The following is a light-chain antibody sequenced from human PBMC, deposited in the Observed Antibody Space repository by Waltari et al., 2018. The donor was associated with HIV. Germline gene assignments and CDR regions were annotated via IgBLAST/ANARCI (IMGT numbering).Light chain of an antibody. Sequence: DIQMTQSPSSVSASVGDTVTITCRASEGIASWLAWYQQKPGEAPNLLIYPASSLQTGVPSRFSGSESGTDFTLTIRSLQPEDFATYYCQQANSFPWTFGQGTKVEIK. CDR3: QQANSFPWT. CDR2: PAS. J-gene: IGKJ1*01. V-gene: IGKV1-12*02. CDR1: EGIASW.